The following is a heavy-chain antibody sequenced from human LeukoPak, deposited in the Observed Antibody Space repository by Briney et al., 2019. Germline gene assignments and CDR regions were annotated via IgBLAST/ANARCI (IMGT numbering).Heavy chain of an antibody. CDR2: IRYDGSNK. Sequence: GGSLRLSCAASGFTFSSYGMHWVRQAPGKGLEWVAFIRYDGSNKYYADSVKGRFTISRDNSKNTLYLQMNSLRAEDTAVYYCAKFISYENYYDSSGFAYWGQGTLVTVSS. J-gene: IGHJ4*02. V-gene: IGHV3-30*02. CDR3: AKFISYENYYDSSGFAY. CDR1: GFTFSSYG. D-gene: IGHD3-22*01.